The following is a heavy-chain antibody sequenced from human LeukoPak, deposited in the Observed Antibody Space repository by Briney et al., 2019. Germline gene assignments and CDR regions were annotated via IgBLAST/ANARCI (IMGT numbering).Heavy chain of an antibody. Sequence: GGTLRLSCAASGFTFSSYGMSWVRQAPGKGLVWVSRIKSDGSVTSYADSVKGRFTISRDNAKNSLYLQINSLRAEDTAVYYCARDRGSHPTWELSGFDYWGQGTLVTVSS. V-gene: IGHV3-74*01. CDR1: GFTFSSYG. J-gene: IGHJ4*02. D-gene: IGHD1-26*01. CDR2: IKSDGSVT. CDR3: ARDRGSHPTWELSGFDY.